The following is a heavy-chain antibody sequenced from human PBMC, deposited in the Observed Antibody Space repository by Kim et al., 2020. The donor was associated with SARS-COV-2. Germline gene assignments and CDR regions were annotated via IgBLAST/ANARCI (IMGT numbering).Heavy chain of an antibody. D-gene: IGHD4-17*01. CDR1: GGSISSGDYY. Sequence: SETLSLTCTVSGGSISSGDYYWSWIRQPPGKGLEWIWYIYYSGSTYYNPPLKSRVTISVDTSKNQFSLKLSSVTAADTAVYYCAREGYGGNGGWFDPWGQGTLVPVSS. CDR3: AREGYGGNGGWFDP. J-gene: IGHJ5*02. CDR2: IYYSGST. V-gene: IGHV4-30-4*01.